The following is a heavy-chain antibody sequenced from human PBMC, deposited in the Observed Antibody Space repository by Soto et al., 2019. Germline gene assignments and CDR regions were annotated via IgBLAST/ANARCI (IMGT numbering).Heavy chain of an antibody. CDR1: GFSFSSHA. D-gene: IGHD2-15*01. CDR3: AREAARPRHGMDV. V-gene: IGHV3-48*04. CDR2: ISSSGSTI. Sequence: EVQLLESGGGLVQPGGSLRLSCAASGFSFSSHAMSWVRQAPGKGLEWVSYISSSGSTIYYADSVKGRFTISRDNAKNSLYLQMNSLRAEDTAVYYCAREAARPRHGMDVWGQGTTVTVSS. J-gene: IGHJ6*02.